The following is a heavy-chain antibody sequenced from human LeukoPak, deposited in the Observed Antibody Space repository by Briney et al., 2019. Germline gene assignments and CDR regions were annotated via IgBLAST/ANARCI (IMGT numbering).Heavy chain of an antibody. V-gene: IGHV3-21*01. Sequence: KPGGSLRLSCAASGFTFSSYSMNWVRQAPGKGLEWVSSISSSSSYIYYADSVKGRFTISRDNAKNSLYLQMNSLRAEDTAVYYCWIEGAVAVSLWAINYFDYWGQGTLVTVSS. J-gene: IGHJ4*02. CDR3: WIEGAVAVSLWAINYFDY. D-gene: IGHD6-19*01. CDR1: GFTFSSYS. CDR2: ISSSSSYI.